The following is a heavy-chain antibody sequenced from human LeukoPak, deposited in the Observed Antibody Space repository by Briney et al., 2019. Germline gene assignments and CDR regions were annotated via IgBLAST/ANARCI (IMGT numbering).Heavy chain of an antibody. CDR1: GGSFSDYY. V-gene: IGHV4-34*01. J-gene: IGHJ4*02. CDR3: AGQRADIDY. CDR2: INHSGST. Sequence: SETLSLTCAVYGGSFSDYYWSWIRQPPGKGLEWIGEINHSGSTNYNPSLKSRVTISVDTSKNQFSLKLSSVTAADTAVYYCAGQRADIDYWGQGTLVTVSS.